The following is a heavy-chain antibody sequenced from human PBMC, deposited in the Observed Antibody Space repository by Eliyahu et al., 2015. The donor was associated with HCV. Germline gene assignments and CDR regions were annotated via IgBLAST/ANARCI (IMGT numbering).Heavy chain of an antibody. J-gene: IGHJ6*02. Sequence: QVQLVQSGAXVKKPGSSVKVSCXXSGGXFSSYAISWVRQAPGQGLEWMGGMIPISLTTNXXQNFQGRVTIIADESTSTAXMELSSLRSEDTAVYYCARAVYSVGPTAYYYYDMDVWGQGTTVTVSS. V-gene: IGHV1-69*01. D-gene: IGHD1-26*01. CDR2: MIPISLTT. CDR1: GGXFSSYA. CDR3: ARAVYSVGPTAYYYYDMDV.